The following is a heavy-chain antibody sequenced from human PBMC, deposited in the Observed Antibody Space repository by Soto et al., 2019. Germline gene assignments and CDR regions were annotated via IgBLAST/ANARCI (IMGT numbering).Heavy chain of an antibody. CDR1: GGSFSGYY. J-gene: IGHJ4*02. V-gene: IGHV4-34*01. CDR3: ARANWYSEY. D-gene: IGHD7-27*01. Sequence: SETLSLTCAVYGGSFSGYYWSWIRQPPGKGLEWIGEINHSGSTNYNPSLKSRVTISVDTSKNQFSLTLSSVTAADTAVYYCARANWYSEYWGQGTLVTVSS. CDR2: INHSGST.